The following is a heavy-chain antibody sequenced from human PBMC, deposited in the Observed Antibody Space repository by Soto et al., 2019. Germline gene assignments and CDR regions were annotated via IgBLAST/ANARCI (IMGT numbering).Heavy chain of an antibody. CDR2: IYYSGST. J-gene: IGHJ5*02. Sequence: SETLSLTCTVSGGSISSSSYYWGWIRQPPGKGLEWIGSIYYSGSTYYNPSLKSRVTISVDTSKNQFSLKLSSVTAADTAVYYCAGGSSSLDWFDPWGQGTLVTVSS. D-gene: IGHD6-6*01. V-gene: IGHV4-39*01. CDR1: GGSISSSSYY. CDR3: AGGSSSLDWFDP.